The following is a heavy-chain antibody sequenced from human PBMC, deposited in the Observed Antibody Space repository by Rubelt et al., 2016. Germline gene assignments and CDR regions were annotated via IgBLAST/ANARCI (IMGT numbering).Heavy chain of an antibody. V-gene: IGHV1-18*01. CDR1: GYTFTSYG. D-gene: IGHD6-6*01. Sequence: QVQLVQSGAEVKKPGASVKVSCKASGYTFTSYGSSWVRQAPGQGLEWMGWISAYNGNTNYAQKFQCRFTMTPDTSTSPAYMELRSLRSDVTAVCYCARDRIRIAARQGWYFDLWGRGTLVTVSS. CDR2: ISAYNGNT. CDR3: ARDRIRIAARQGWYFDL. J-gene: IGHJ2*01.